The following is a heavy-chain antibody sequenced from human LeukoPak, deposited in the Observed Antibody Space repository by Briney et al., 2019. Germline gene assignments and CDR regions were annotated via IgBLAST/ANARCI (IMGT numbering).Heavy chain of an antibody. V-gene: IGHV3-30*04. D-gene: IGHD5-18*01. CDR1: GFTFSSYA. Sequence: GGSLRLSCAASGFTFSSYAMHWVRQAPGKGLEWVAIISYDGSNKYYADSVKGRFTISRDNSKNTLYLQMNSLRAEDTAVYYCARRASTERGHSYGLDYWGQGTLVTVSS. J-gene: IGHJ4*02. CDR2: ISYDGSNK. CDR3: ARRASTERGHSYGLDY.